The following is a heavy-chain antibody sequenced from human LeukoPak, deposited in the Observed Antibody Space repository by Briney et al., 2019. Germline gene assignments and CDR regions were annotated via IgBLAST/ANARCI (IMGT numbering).Heavy chain of an antibody. CDR2: IYYSGST. CDR3: GKHKGNNNLYYYGMDV. D-gene: IGHD7-27*01. J-gene: IGHJ6*02. V-gene: IGHV4-39*01. CDR1: GGSISISSYF. Sequence: SETLSLTCTVSGGSISISSYFWVWIRQPPGKGLEWIGSIYYSGSTYYNPSLKSRVTISIDTSKNQFSLKLSSVTAADTAVLFLGKHKGNNNLYYYGMDVWGQGTTVTVSS.